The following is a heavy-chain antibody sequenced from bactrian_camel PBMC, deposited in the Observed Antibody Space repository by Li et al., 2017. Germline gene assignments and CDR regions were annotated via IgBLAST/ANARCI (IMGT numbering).Heavy chain of an antibody. CDR3: AGDRSYGAWYMESQYKY. Sequence: HVQLVESGGGSVQAGGSLRLSCLMSGDTLSTYPMGWYRQAPGKEREGVAAISPASGRRYYGDSVKGRFTISRESGKNTVHLQMNSLMPEDSGVYYCAGDRSYGAWYMESQYKYWGRGTQVTVS. J-gene: IGHJ4*01. D-gene: IGHD6*01. CDR2: ISPASGRR. CDR1: GDTLSTYP. V-gene: IGHV3S53*01.